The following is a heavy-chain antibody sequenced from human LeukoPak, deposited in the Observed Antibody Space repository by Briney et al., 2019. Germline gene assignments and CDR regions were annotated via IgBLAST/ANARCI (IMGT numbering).Heavy chain of an antibody. CDR2: INHSGST. CDR3: ARDLLAGSGYYYYYYGMDV. Sequence: SETLSLTCAVYGGSFSGYYWSWIRQPPGKGLEWIGEINHSGSTNYNPSLKSRVTISVDTSKNRFSLKLSSVTAADTAVYYCARDLLAGSGYYYYYYGMDVWGQGTTVTVSS. J-gene: IGHJ6*02. V-gene: IGHV4-34*01. D-gene: IGHD3-22*01. CDR1: GGSFSGYY.